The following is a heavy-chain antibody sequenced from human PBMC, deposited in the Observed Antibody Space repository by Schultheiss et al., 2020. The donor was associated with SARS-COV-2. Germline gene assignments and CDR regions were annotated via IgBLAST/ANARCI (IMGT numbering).Heavy chain of an antibody. Sequence: ASVKVSCKASGYTFTSYGISWVRQAPGQGLEWMGWISAYNGNTNYAQKLQGRVTMTTDTSTSTAYMELRSLRSDDTAVYYCARDHHPTQWLVGSGGYWGQGTLVTVSS. CDR2: ISAYNGNT. V-gene: IGHV1-18*01. CDR1: GYTFTSYG. CDR3: ARDHHPTQWLVGSGGY. D-gene: IGHD6-19*01. J-gene: IGHJ4*02.